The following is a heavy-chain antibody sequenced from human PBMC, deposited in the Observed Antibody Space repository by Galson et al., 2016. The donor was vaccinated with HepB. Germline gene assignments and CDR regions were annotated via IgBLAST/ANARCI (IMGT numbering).Heavy chain of an antibody. Sequence: SLRLSCAASGVSFSSFDMSWVRQPPGKGLEWLSVIYSGGATSYADSVKGRFTISRDTSNNTVFLQMNSLRSEDTAVYYCTKNLDGGWHFPFDYWGQGTLVTVSS. J-gene: IGHJ4*02. V-gene: IGHV3-53*05. D-gene: IGHD2-15*01. CDR3: TKNLDGGWHFPFDY. CDR1: GVSFSSFD. CDR2: IYSGGAT.